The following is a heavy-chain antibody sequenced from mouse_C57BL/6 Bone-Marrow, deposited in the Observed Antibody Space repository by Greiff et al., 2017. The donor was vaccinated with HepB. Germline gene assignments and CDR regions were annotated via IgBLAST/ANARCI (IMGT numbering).Heavy chain of an antibody. J-gene: IGHJ2*01. Sequence: QVQLQQPGAELVRPGSSVKLSCKASGYTFTSYWMDWVKQRPGQGLEWIGNIYPSDSETHYNQKFKDKATLTVDKSSSTAYMQLSSLTSEDSAVYYCARERGDFDYWGKGTTLTVAS. CDR3: ARERGDFDY. CDR2: IYPSDSET. CDR1: GYTFTSYW. V-gene: IGHV1-61*01.